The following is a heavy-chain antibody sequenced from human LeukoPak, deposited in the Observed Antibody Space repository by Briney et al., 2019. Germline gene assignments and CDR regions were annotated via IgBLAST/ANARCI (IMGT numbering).Heavy chain of an antibody. J-gene: IGHJ6*02. CDR3: AKAQYYYYNSMEV. Sequence: GGSLRLSCQTSGFTFSSYAMHWVRQAPGKGLEWVSAISGSGDSTYYADSVKGRFTISRDSLKDTLYLQMNSLRAEDTAVYHCAKAQYYYYNSMEVWGQGTTVTVSS. CDR1: GFTFSSYA. CDR2: ISGSGDST. V-gene: IGHV3-23*01.